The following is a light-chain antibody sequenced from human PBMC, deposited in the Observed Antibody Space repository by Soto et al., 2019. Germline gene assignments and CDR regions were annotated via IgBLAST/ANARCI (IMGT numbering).Light chain of an antibody. V-gene: IGKV3-15*01. CDR1: QSVKSN. CDR3: QQYDDWIT. J-gene: IGKJ5*01. CDR2: GAS. Sequence: EIVMTQSPATLSVSPGERVTLSCRASQSVKSNLAWYQQKPGQAPRLLTYGASTRATGIPARFSGSGSGTEFTLTISSPQSEDFAVYYCQQYDDWITFGQGTRLEIK.